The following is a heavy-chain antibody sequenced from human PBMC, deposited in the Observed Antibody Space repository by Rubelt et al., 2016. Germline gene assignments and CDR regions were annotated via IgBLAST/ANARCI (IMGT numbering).Heavy chain of an antibody. CDR1: GFTFSSYG. J-gene: IGHJ4*02. CDR3: ARDRENSGSYGTLDY. Sequence: KLSCAASGFTFSSYGMHWVRQAPGKGLEWVAVIWYDGSNKYYADSVKGRFTISRDNSKNTLYLQMNSLRAEDTAVYYCARDRENSGSYGTLDYWGQGTLVTVSS. V-gene: IGHV3-33*01. D-gene: IGHD1-26*01. CDR2: IWYDGSNK.